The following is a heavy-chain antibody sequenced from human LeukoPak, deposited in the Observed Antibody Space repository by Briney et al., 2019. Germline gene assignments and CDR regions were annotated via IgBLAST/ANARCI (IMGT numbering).Heavy chain of an antibody. CDR1: GFTVSSNY. Sequence: PGGSLRLSCAASGFTVSSNYMSWVRQAPGKGLEWVANIKHDESEKNYLDSVKGRSTISRDNAQNSLYLQMNGLRVEDTAVYYCTRRLDDWGQGTLVTVSS. D-gene: IGHD3-16*01. CDR2: IKHDESEK. CDR3: TRRLDD. V-gene: IGHV3-7*01. J-gene: IGHJ4*02.